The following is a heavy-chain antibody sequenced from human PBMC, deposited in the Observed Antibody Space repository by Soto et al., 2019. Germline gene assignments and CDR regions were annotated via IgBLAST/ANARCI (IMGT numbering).Heavy chain of an antibody. CDR2: IYYSGST. V-gene: IGHV4-39*01. CDR3: ARLWTAGRYFDY. D-gene: IGHD2-21*02. CDR1: GGSISSSSYY. J-gene: IGHJ4*02. Sequence: SETLSLTCTVSGGSISSSSYYWGWIRQPPGKGLEWIGSIYYSGSTYYNPSLKSRVTISVDTSKNQFSLKLSSVTAADTAVYYCARLWTAGRYFDYWGQGTLVTVSS.